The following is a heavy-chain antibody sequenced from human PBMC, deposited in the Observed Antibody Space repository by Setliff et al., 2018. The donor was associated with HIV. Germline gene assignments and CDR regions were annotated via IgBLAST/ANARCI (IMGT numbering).Heavy chain of an antibody. CDR2: NIPIFGTA. D-gene: IGHD3-3*01. Sequence: GAPVKVSCKASGGSFSGYAISWVRQAPGQGLELMGGNIPIFGTANYAQKFQGRVTITADESTSTAYMGLSSLRSEDTAVYYCARGEKRFLEWLPLDYYYYYYMDVWGKGITVTVSS. CDR1: GGSFSGYA. J-gene: IGHJ6*03. V-gene: IGHV1-69*13. CDR3: ARGEKRFLEWLPLDYYYYYYMDV.